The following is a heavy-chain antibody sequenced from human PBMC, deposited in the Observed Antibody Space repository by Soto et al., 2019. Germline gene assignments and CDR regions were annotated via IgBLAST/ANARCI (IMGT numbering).Heavy chain of an antibody. J-gene: IGHJ6*02. V-gene: IGHV4-59*01. CDR1: GGSISSYY. D-gene: IGHD3-22*01. CDR2: IYYSGST. Sequence: QVQLQESGPGLVKPSETLSLTCTVSGGSISSYYWSWIRQPPGKGLEWIGYIYYSGSTNYNPSLTSRVTISVDTSKNQFSLKLSSVTAADTAVYYCARTYYYDSSGYPYYYYYGMDVWGQGTTVTVSS. CDR3: ARTYYYDSSGYPYYYYYGMDV.